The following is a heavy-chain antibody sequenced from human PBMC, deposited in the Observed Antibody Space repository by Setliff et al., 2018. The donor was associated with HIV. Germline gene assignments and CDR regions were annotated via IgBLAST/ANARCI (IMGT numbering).Heavy chain of an antibody. D-gene: IGHD6-13*01. Sequence: SETLSLTCAVYGGSFSDHYWSWMRQPPGKGLEWIGEINHSGDNNYNPSLKSRVTMSVDTSKNQFSLKVTSVTAADTAVYYCVTSSSWSSRLNFWGQGTLVTVSS. CDR2: INHSGDN. CDR1: GGSFSDHY. V-gene: IGHV4-34*01. J-gene: IGHJ4*02. CDR3: VTSSSWSSRLNF.